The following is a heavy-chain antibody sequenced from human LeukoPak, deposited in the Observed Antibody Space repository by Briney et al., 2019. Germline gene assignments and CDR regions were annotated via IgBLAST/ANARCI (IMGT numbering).Heavy chain of an antibody. Sequence: SETLSLTCSVSGGSISSYSWTWIRQPPGKGLEWIGFIDYSGSSNYNPSLKSRVTISADPSTNHFSLNLTSVSAADTAVYFCARDHPVADWAPDIWGRGTMVTVSS. J-gene: IGHJ3*02. V-gene: IGHV4-59*13. CDR2: IDYSGSS. CDR3: ARDHPVADWAPDI. D-gene: IGHD3-9*01. CDR1: GGSISSYS.